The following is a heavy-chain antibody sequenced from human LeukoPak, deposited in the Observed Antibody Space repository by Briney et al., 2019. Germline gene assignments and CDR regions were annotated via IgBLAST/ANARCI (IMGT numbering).Heavy chain of an antibody. CDR2: ITGSGDYI. V-gene: IGHV3-23*01. CDR3: AKARFGGPPWDS. D-gene: IGHD3-16*01. J-gene: IGHJ5*01. Sequence: GGSLRLSCAASGFTFSTYAMSWVRQAPGKGLEWVSSITGSGDYIYSADSVKGRFTISRDNSKNTLYLQLTSLRAEDTAIYYCAKARFGGPPWDSWSQGTLVTVSS. CDR1: GFTFSTYA.